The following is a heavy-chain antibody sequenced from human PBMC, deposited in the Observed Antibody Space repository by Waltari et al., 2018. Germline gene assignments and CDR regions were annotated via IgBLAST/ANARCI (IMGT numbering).Heavy chain of an antibody. CDR3: ARDDFQSRFDS. J-gene: IGHJ5*01. CDR1: GDSISNHY. CDR2: IHVSVIS. V-gene: IGHV4-4*07. Sequence: QVQLLVSGPGLVTPSETLSLTCTVSGDSISNHYWNWIRQPAGKGLEWIGRIHVSVISRYNPSLKSRVTMSLDTAKNQFSLNLSSVTAADTAMYYCARDDFQSRFDSWGPGTLVIVSP. D-gene: IGHD3-3*01.